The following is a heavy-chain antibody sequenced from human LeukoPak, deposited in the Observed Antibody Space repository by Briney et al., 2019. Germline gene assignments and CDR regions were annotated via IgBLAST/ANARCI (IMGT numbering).Heavy chain of an antibody. Sequence: GESLKISCKGSGYSFTSYRIGWVRQMPGKGLEWMGIIYPGDSDTRYSPSFQGQVTISADKSISTAYLQWSSLKASDTAMYYCARSLAYCGGDCYPYFDYWGQGTLVTVSS. V-gene: IGHV5-51*01. CDR3: ARSLAYCGGDCYPYFDY. J-gene: IGHJ4*02. D-gene: IGHD2-21*02. CDR1: GYSFTSYR. CDR2: IYPGDSDT.